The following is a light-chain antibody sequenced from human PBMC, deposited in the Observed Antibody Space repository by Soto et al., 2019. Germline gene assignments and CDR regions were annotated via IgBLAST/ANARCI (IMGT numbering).Light chain of an antibody. V-gene: IGLV1-40*01. CDR3: QSYDSSLSGYG. CDR2: ENN. J-gene: IGLJ1*01. Sequence: QSVLTQPPSVSEAPGHRVTISCTGSSSNIGAGYEAHWYQHVPGTAPELRIYENNNRPSGVHDRFSGSKSGTSASLAITGLQDEDEAEYYCQSYDSSLSGYGFGTGTKLTV. CDR1: SSNIGAGYE.